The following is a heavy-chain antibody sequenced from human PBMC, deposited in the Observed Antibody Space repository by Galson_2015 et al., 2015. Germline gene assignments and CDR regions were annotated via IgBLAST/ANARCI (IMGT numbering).Heavy chain of an antibody. D-gene: IGHD3-9*01. CDR2: ISSSGSTI. CDR1: GFTFSDYY. J-gene: IGHJ3*02. V-gene: IGHV3-11*04. CDR3: ARVKMGHYDILTGYMAQEENDAFDI. Sequence: SLRLSCAASGFTFSDYYMSWIRQAPGKGLEWVSYISSSGSTIYYADSVRGRFTISRDNAKNSLYLQMNSLRAEDTAVYYCARVKMGHYDILTGYMAQEENDAFDIWGQGTMVTVSS.